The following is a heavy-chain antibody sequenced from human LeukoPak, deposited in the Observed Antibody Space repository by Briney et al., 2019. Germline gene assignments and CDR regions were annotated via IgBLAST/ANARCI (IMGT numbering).Heavy chain of an antibody. CDR3: ARESYGMDV. CDR1: GFTFNSYS. V-gene: IGHV3-30-3*01. J-gene: IGHJ6*02. Sequence: PGESLRLSCAASGFTFNSYSMHWVRQGPGKGLEWVAVISYDGSNKYYADSVKGRLTISRDNSKNTLYLQMNSLRAEDTAVYYCARESYGMDVWGQGTTVTVSS. CDR2: ISYDGSNK.